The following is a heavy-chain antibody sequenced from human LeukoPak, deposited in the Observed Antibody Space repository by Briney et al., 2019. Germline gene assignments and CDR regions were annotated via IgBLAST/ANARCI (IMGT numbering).Heavy chain of an antibody. V-gene: IGHV3-21*01. D-gene: IGHD2-21*02. CDR3: ESERHQAVVTAIKVFDH. CDR1: GSTFCYYR. CDR2: ISSSSSYI. J-gene: IGHJ5*02. Sequence: PGGSLRLSYSASGSTFCYYRLNGLRQAPGKGLEWVSSISSSSSYIYYADSVKGRFTISRDNAKNSLYLQMNSLRAEDTAVYYCESERHQAVVTAIKVFDHWGQGTLVTVSS.